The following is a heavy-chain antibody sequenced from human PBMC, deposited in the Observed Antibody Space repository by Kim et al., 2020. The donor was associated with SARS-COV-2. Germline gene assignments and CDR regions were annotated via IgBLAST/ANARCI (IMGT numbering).Heavy chain of an antibody. CDR2: T. CDR3: AKSLTWNAMDV. J-gene: IGHJ6*02. V-gene: IGHV3-23*01. D-gene: IGHD3-9*01. Sequence: TYIAGSVKGRFTISRDNSKNTVYLQMSSLRAEDTAVYYCAKSLTWNAMDVWGQGTTVTVSS.